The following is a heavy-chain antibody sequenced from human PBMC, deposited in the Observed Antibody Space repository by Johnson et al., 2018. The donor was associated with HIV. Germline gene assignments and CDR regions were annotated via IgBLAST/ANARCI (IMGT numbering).Heavy chain of an antibody. V-gene: IGHV3-11*04. Sequence: QVQLVESGGGLVRPGGSLRLSCAASGFTFSDYYMTWIRQAPGKGLECVSYISSSGRTIYYADSVKGRFSISRDNTKNSLYLQINSLRVEDTAVYYCARDGLHQLIDYGDYADRVWAVGATTAFDIWGQGTLVTVSS. J-gene: IGHJ3*02. CDR3: ARDGLHQLIDYGDYADRVWAVGATTAFDI. D-gene: IGHD4-17*01. CDR2: ISSSGRTI. CDR1: GFTFSDYY.